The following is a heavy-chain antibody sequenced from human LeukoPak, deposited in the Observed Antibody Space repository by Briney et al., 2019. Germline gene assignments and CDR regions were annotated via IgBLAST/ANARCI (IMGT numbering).Heavy chain of an antibody. D-gene: IGHD3-3*01. CDR1: GFTFSSYS. Sequence: GGSLRLSCAASGFTFSSYSINWVRQAPGKGLEWVSYISGSGTSIYYADSVKGRFTVSRDNARYSLHLQINSLRGEDTAVYYCTRDAASGTNWFDPWGQGTLVTVSS. V-gene: IGHV3-48*01. J-gene: IGHJ5*02. CDR2: ISGSGTSI. CDR3: TRDAASGTNWFDP.